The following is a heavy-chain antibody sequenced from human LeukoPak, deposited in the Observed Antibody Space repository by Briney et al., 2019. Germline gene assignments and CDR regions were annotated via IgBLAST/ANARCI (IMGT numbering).Heavy chain of an antibody. Sequence: QPGGSLRLSCAASGFTFSSYWMHWVRQAPGKGLMWVSRINSDGSSTSYADSVKRRFTISRDNAKNTLYLQMNSLRAEDTAVFSCARVGQAGYVGYPLDYRGQGTLVTVSS. J-gene: IGHJ4*02. CDR3: ARVGQAGYVGYPLDY. D-gene: IGHD5-12*01. V-gene: IGHV3-74*01. CDR1: GFTFSSYW. CDR2: INSDGSST.